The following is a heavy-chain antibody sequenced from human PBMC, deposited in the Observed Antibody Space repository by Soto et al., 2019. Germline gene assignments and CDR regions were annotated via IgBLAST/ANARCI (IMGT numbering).Heavy chain of an antibody. CDR2: TRNKANSYTT. CDR3: ARIGSGSYYFDY. V-gene: IGHV3-72*01. J-gene: IGHJ4*02. D-gene: IGHD1-26*01. CDR1: GFTLSDHY. Sequence: GGSLRLSCAGSGFTLSDHYMDWVRQAPGKGLEWVGRTRNKANSYTTEYAASVKGRFTISRDDSKNSLYLQMNSLKTEDTAVYYCARIGSGSYYFDYWGQGTLVTVSS.